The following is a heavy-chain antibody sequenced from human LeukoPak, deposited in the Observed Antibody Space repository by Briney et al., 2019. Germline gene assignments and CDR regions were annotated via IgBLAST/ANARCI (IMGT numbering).Heavy chain of an antibody. J-gene: IGHJ4*02. CDR2: INSDSSLM. D-gene: IGHD3-16*01. CDR3: IRDLFDDYNLDY. V-gene: IGHV3-21*01. CDR1: GFTFSIYS. Sequence: GGSLRLSCAASGFTFSIYSMNWVRQAPGKGLEWVSSINSDSSLMFYAESVKGRFTISRDNARNSLYLQMNSLRAEDTAVYYCIRDLFDDYNLDYWGQGALVTVSS.